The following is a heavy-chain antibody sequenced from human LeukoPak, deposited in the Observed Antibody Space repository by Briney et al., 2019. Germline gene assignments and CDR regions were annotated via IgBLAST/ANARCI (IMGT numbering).Heavy chain of an antibody. Sequence: PSQTLSLTCTVSGGSISSGSYYWSWIRQPAGKGLEWIGRIYTSGSTNYNPSLKSRVTISVDTSKNQFSLKLSSVTAADTAVYYCARMEGGYYYDYWGQGTLVTVSS. V-gene: IGHV4-61*02. CDR2: IYTSGST. CDR3: ARMEGGYYYDY. J-gene: IGHJ4*02. CDR1: GGSISSGSYY. D-gene: IGHD3-22*01.